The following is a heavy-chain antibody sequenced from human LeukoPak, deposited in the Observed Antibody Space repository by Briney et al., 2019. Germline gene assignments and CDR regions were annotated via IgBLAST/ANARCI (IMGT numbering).Heavy chain of an antibody. Sequence: ASVKVSCKASGGTFSSHVMSWVRQAPGQGLEWMGRIIPILGVIKYAQKFQGRVTITADKSTSTVYMELSNLKSEDTALYYCARGYEWNSDYLDPGGQGTLVTVSS. CDR2: IIPILGVI. CDR3: ARGYEWNSDYLDP. CDR1: GGTFSSHV. V-gene: IGHV1-69*04. D-gene: IGHD1-20*01. J-gene: IGHJ5*02.